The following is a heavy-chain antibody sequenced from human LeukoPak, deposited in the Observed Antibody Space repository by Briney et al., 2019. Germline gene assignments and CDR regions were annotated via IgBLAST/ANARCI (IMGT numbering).Heavy chain of an antibody. J-gene: IGHJ6*02. Sequence: GGSLRLSCAASGFTFSSYAMSWVRQAPGKGLEWVSAISGSGGSTYYADSVKGRFTISRDNSKNTLYLQMNSLRAEDTAVYYCAKALGSGSYYYYYGMDVWGQGTTVTVSS. D-gene: IGHD3-10*02. V-gene: IGHV3-23*01. CDR3: AKALGSGSYYYYYGMDV. CDR1: GFTFSSYA. CDR2: ISGSGGST.